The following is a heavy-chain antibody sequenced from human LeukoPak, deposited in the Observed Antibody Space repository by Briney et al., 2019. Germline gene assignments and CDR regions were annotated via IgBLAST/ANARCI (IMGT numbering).Heavy chain of an antibody. J-gene: IGHJ4*02. D-gene: IGHD3-22*01. V-gene: IGHV3-23*01. CDR2: MSGRGDST. CDR3: ANPDSSGFYFSMRFDF. CDR1: GFSFSDFA. Sequence: GGSLRLSCKASGFSFSDFAMSWVRQAPGKGLEWVSTMSGRGDSTYYADSVKGRFTVSRDNSDNTLYLHVNSLRAEDTAVYFCANPDSSGFYFSMRFDFWGQGTLVTVSS.